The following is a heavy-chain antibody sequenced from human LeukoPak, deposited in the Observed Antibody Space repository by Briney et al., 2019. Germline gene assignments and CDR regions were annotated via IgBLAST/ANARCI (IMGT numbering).Heavy chain of an antibody. CDR3: AILVLYDI. J-gene: IGHJ4*02. D-gene: IGHD2/OR15-2a*01. CDR2: IRYDESIQ. V-gene: IGHV3-30*02. Sequence: GGSLRLSCAASGFTFSSYGMHWVRQAPGKGLEWVAFIRYDESIQYYADSVKGRFTISRDNSKNMLYLQMNSLRAEDTAVYYCAILVLYDIWGQGTLVTVSS. CDR1: GFTFSSYG.